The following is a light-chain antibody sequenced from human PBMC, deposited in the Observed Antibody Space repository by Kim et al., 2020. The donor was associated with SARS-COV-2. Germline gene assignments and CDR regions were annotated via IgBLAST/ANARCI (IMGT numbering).Light chain of an antibody. CDR3: QSYDSSNWV. CDR2: EDN. CDR1: SGSLASNY. V-gene: IGLV6-57*01. Sequence: NFMLPQPHSVSESPGKTVTISCARSSGSLASNYVQWYQQRPGSSPTTVIYEDNQRPSGVPDRFSGSIDSSSNSASLTISGLKTEDEADYYCQSYDSSNWVFGGGTQLTVL. J-gene: IGLJ3*02.